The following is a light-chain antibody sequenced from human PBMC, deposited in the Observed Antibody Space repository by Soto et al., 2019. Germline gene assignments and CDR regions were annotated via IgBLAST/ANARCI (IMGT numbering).Light chain of an antibody. J-gene: IGLJ2*01. CDR1: SSDVGGYNY. CDR3: ASYTGSDTLV. Sequence: QSALTQPTSASGSPGQSVTISCTGTSSDVGGYNYVSWYQQHPGKAPKLMIYEVSKRPSGVPDRLSGSKSGNTASLTVSGLQVEDEADYYCASYTGSDTLVFGGGTQLTVL. V-gene: IGLV2-8*01. CDR2: EVS.